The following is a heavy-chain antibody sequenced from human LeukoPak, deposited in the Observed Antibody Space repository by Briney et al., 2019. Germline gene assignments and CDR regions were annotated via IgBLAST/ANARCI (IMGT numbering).Heavy chain of an antibody. V-gene: IGHV4-59*08. CDR3: ARWNYFDNSGYYSDWYFDL. CDR2: IHYTGST. D-gene: IGHD3-22*01. Sequence: SETLSLTCSVSGGSISSYYWSWIRQPTGKGLEWIGYIHYTGSTNYNPSLKSRVTMSLDTSKHQFSMELMSVTAADTAVYYCARWNYFDNSGYYSDWYFDLWGRGTLVTVSS. J-gene: IGHJ2*01. CDR1: GGSISSYY.